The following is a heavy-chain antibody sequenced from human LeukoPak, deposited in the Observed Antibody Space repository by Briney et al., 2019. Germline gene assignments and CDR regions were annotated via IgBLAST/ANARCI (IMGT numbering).Heavy chain of an antibody. CDR3: AREGGIAVAGVPFFDY. J-gene: IGHJ4*02. D-gene: IGHD6-19*01. Sequence: ASVKVSCKASGYTFTGYYMHWVRQAPGQGLEWMGWINPNSGGTNYAQKFQGRVTMTRDTSISTAYMELSRLRSDDTAVYYCAREGGIAVAGVPFFDYWGQGTLVTVSS. CDR2: INPNSGGT. V-gene: IGHV1-2*02. CDR1: GYTFTGYY.